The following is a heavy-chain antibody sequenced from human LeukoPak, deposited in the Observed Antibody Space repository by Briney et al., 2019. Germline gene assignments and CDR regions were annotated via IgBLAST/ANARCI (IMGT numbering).Heavy chain of an antibody. CDR1: GYTFTGYY. CDR3: ARGLGGYYCRSFDY. V-gene: IGHV1-2*06. J-gene: IGHJ4*02. D-gene: IGHD3-22*01. Sequence: ASVKVSCKASGYTFTGYYMHWVRQAPGQGLDWMGRINPNSGGTNYAQKFQGGVTMTRDTSISPAYMELSRLRSDDTAVYYCARGLGGYYCRSFDYWGQGTLVTVSS. CDR2: INPNSGGT.